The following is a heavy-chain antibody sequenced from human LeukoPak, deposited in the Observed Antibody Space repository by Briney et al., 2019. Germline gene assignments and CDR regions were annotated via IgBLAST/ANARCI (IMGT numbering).Heavy chain of an antibody. CDR1: GASITNNS. CDR3: ARHRDYYDS. J-gene: IGHJ4*01. Sequence: PSGTLCLTCTVSGASITNNSSTWIRQPPGKGLEWIGYIYSSGSANYNPSLKSRVIISGDTSKNQISLNLTSVTAADTALYFCARHRDYYDSWGHGTLVTVSS. V-gene: IGHV4-59*08. CDR2: IYSSGSA. D-gene: IGHD3-22*01.